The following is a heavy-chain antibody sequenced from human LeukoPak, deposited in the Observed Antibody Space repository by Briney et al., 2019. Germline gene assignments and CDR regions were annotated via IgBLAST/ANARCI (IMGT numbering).Heavy chain of an antibody. D-gene: IGHD2-2*01. CDR2: FDPEDGET. Sequence: GASVKVSCKVSGYTLTELSMHWVRQAPGTGLEWMGGFDPEDGETIYAQKFQGRVTMTEDTSTDTAYMELSSLRSEDTAVYYCATVRYRSSTSCYFDWFDPWGQGTLVTVSS. CDR3: ATVRYRSSTSCYFDWFDP. V-gene: IGHV1-24*01. CDR1: GYTLTELS. J-gene: IGHJ5*02.